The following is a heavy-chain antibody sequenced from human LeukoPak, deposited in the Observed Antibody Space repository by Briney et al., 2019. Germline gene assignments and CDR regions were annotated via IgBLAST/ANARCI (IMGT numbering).Heavy chain of an antibody. Sequence: PGRSLRLSCAASGFTFSSYWVSWVRQAPGKGLEWVANIKQDGSEKYYVDSVKGRFTISRDNAKNSLYLQMNSLRAEDTAVYYCAKDYYVSGSYSPDYWGQGTLVTVSS. CDR2: IKQDGSEK. D-gene: IGHD3-10*01. V-gene: IGHV3-7*03. J-gene: IGHJ4*02. CDR1: GFTFSSYW. CDR3: AKDYYVSGSYSPDY.